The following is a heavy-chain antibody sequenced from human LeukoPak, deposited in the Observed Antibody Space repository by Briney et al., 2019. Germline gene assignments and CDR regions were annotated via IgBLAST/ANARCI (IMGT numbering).Heavy chain of an antibody. D-gene: IGHD2-2*01. V-gene: IGHV3-30*02. CDR1: GFTFSSYG. Sequence: GGSLRLSCAASGFTFSSYGMHWVRQAPGKGLEWVAFIRYDGSNKYYADSVKGRFTISRDNSKNTLYLQMNSLRAEDTAVYYCAKDLYCSSTSCPPDAFDIWGQGSMVTVSS. CDR3: AKDLYCSSTSCPPDAFDI. J-gene: IGHJ3*02. CDR2: IRYDGSNK.